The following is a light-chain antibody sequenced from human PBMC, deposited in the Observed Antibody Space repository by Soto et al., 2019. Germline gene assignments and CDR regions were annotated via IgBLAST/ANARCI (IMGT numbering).Light chain of an antibody. Sequence: EIVMTQSPATLSVSPGERATLSCRASQSVSSNLAWYQQKPGQAPRLLIYGASTRATGIPARFSGSGSGTDFTLTFSSLEPEDFAVYYCQQRSSWPLTFGGGTKVDIK. CDR3: QQRSSWPLT. CDR1: QSVSSN. J-gene: IGKJ4*01. V-gene: IGKV3-15*01. CDR2: GAS.